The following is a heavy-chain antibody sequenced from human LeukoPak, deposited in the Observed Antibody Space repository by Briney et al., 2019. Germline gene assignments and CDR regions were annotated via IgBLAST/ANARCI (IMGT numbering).Heavy chain of an antibody. V-gene: IGHV3-23*01. J-gene: IGHJ4*02. CDR2: ISGSGGST. Sequence: GGSLRLSCAASGCTCSSYAMSWVRQAPGKGLEWVSAISGSGGSTYYADSVKGRFTISRDNSKNTLYLQMNSLRAEDTAVYYCAKSCLGIAAAGVDYWGQGTLVTVSS. CDR1: GCTCSSYA. D-gene: IGHD6-13*01. CDR3: AKSCLGIAAAGVDY.